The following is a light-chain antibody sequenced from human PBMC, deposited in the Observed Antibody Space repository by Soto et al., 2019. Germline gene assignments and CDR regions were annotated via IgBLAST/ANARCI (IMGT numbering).Light chain of an antibody. Sequence: EIVLTQSPGSLSLSPGQRATLPCRASQRLSASDIAWYQQKPGQAPKFLIYGVSSRATGIPDRFSGSGSGTDFTLTISRLEPEDFAVYHCQQYGSSPLINFGQGTRLEIK. CDR3: QQYGSSPLIN. CDR2: GVS. J-gene: IGKJ5*01. V-gene: IGKV3-20*01. CDR1: QRLSASD.